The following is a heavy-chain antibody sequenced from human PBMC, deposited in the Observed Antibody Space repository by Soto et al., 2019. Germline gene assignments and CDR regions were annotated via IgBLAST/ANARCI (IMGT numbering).Heavy chain of an antibody. CDR2: ISGSGGST. Sequence: GGSLRLSCAASGFTFSSYAMSWVRQAPGKGLEWVSAISGSGGSTYYADSVKGRFTISRDNSKNTLYLQMNSLRAEDTAVYYCAKDSLAYSSSTSCPGQAFDTWGQGTMVTVSS. D-gene: IGHD2-2*01. CDR1: GFTFSSYA. J-gene: IGHJ3*02. V-gene: IGHV3-23*01. CDR3: AKDSLAYSSSTSCPGQAFDT.